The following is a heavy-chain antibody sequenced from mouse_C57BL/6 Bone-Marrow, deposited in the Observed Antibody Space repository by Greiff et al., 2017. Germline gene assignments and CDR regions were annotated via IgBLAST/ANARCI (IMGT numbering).Heavy chain of an antibody. Sequence: QVQLQQSGAELVRPGASVKLSCKASGYTFTDYYINWVKQRPGQGLEWIARIYPGSGNTYYNEKFKGKATLTAEKSSSTAYMQLSSLTSEDSAVYFCARGGGYYYGPGVFDYWGQGTTLTVSS. CDR1: GYTFTDYY. J-gene: IGHJ2*01. CDR2: IYPGSGNT. CDR3: ARGGGYYYGPGVFDY. D-gene: IGHD1-1*01. V-gene: IGHV1-76*01.